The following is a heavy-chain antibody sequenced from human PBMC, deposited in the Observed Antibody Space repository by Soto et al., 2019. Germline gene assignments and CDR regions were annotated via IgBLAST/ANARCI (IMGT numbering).Heavy chain of an antibody. CDR3: ASFPTCSGGSCHNPFDS. J-gene: IGHJ4*02. CDR1: GGSFSGYY. CDR2: INHSGST. D-gene: IGHD2-15*01. Sequence: QVQLQQWGAGLLKATETLSLTCAVYGGSFSGYYWSWIRQPPGKGLEWIGEINHSGSTNYNPSLKSRVSISADTSMNQFSLKLSSVTAADPAVYYCASFPTCSGGSCHNPFDSWGQGTLVTVSS. V-gene: IGHV4-34*01.